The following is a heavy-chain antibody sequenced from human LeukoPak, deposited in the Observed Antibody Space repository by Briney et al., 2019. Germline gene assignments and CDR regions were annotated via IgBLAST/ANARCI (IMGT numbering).Heavy chain of an antibody. CDR3: ARGVIGYRDAFDI. J-gene: IGHJ3*02. CDR2: IKEDGSEK. V-gene: IGHV3-7*03. CDR1: RFTFNRYW. D-gene: IGHD5-12*01. Sequence: PGGSLRLSCAASRFTFNRYWMSWVRQAPGKGLEWVANIKEDGSEKNYVDSMKGRITISRDNAKNSLYLQMNSLRAEDMAVYYCARGVIGYRDAFDIWGQGAMVTVSS.